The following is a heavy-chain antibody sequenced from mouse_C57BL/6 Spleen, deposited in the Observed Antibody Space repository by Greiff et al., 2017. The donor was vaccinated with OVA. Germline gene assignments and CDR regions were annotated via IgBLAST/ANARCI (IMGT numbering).Heavy chain of an antibody. CDR1: GYTFTSYW. J-gene: IGHJ1*03. CDR2: IDPSDSET. CDR3: ARGGIKTTSGYFDV. Sequence: QVQLQQPGAELVRPGSSVKLSCKASGYTFTSYWMHWVKQRPIQGLEWIGNIDPSDSETHYNQKFKDKATLTVDKSSSTAYMQLSSLTSEDSAVYDCARGGIKTTSGYFDVLGTGATGTVT. D-gene: IGHD2-4*01. V-gene: IGHV1-52*01.